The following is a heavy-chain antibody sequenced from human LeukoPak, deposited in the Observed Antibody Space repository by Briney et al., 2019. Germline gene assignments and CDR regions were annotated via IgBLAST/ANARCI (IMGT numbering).Heavy chain of an antibody. V-gene: IGHV3-20*04. D-gene: IGHD6-19*01. CDR3: ARDPYLNYSSGWYRH. CDR1: GFTFDDYG. Sequence: GGSLRLSCAASGFTFDDYGMSWVRQAPGKGLEWVSGINWNGGSKGYADSVKGRFTISRDNAKNSLYLQMNSLRAEDTALYYCARDPYLNYSSGWYRHWGQGTLVTVSS. CDR2: INWNGGSK. J-gene: IGHJ4*02.